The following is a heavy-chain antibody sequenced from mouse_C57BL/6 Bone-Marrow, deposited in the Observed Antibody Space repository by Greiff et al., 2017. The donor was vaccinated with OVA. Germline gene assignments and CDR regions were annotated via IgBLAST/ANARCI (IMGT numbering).Heavy chain of an antibody. D-gene: IGHD2-2*01. J-gene: IGHJ4*01. CDR2: IYPRSGNT. CDR1: GYTFTSYG. Sequence: QVQLKQSGAELARPGASVKLSCKASGYTFTSYGISWVKQRTGQGLEWIGEIYPRSGNTYYNEKFKGKATLTADKSSSTAYMELRSLTSEDSAVYVCARSVGYPLMDYWGQGTSVTVSS. V-gene: IGHV1-81*01. CDR3: ARSVGYPLMDY.